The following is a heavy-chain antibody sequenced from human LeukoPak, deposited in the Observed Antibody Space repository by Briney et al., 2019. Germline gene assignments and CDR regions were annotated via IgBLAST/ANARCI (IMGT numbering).Heavy chain of an antibody. J-gene: IGHJ3*02. Sequence: GASVKVSCKASGGTFSSYAISWVRQAPGQGLEWMGGIIPIFGTANYAQKFQGRVTITADESTSTAYMELSSLRSEDTAVYYCARAPRWLQKIRFDAFDIWGQGTMVTVSS. CDR2: IIPIFGTA. CDR3: ARAPRWLQKIRFDAFDI. D-gene: IGHD5-24*01. V-gene: IGHV1-69*13. CDR1: GGTFSSYA.